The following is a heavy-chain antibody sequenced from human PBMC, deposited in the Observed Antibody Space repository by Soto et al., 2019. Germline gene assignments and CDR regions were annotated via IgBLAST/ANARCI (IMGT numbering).Heavy chain of an antibody. CDR3: ETEGAVY. V-gene: IGHV1-3*04. J-gene: IGHJ4*01. CDR2: INTDNGNT. Sequence: ASVKVSCKGSGYTFINYAVNWFRQAPGQSLEWMGWINTDNGNTEYSQRFQGRVTITRDTPASTAYMELSSLRSEYTAVYFCETEGAVYWG. CDR1: GYTFINYA.